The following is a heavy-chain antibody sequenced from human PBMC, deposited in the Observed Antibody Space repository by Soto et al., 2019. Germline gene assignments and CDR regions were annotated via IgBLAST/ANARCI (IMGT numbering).Heavy chain of an antibody. CDR3: ARSSGRRHVFTFDYGLDV. CDR1: GFSVVDNY. Sequence: QVQLVESGGGLVEPGGSLRLSCAASGFSVVDNYMTWIRQAPGKGLEWLSYSSSSGGYTNYADSVKGRCTISRDNAKNSLYLQMDSLRDEDTAVYFCARSSGRRHVFTFDYGLDVWGQGTTVTVSS. CDR2: SSSSGGYT. D-gene: IGHD3-16*01. V-gene: IGHV3-11*06. J-gene: IGHJ6*02.